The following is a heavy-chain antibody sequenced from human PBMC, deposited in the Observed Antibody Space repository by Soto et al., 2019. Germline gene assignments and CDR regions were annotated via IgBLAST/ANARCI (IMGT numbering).Heavy chain of an antibody. J-gene: IGHJ4*02. CDR1: GFTFSSYG. D-gene: IGHD2-21*01. Sequence: LRLSCAASGFTFSSYGMHWVRQAPGKGLEWVAVIWYDGSNKYYADSVKGRFTISRDNSKNTLYLQMNSLRAEDTAVYYCARDGLVVGPDYWGQGTLVTVSS. CDR3: ARDGLVVGPDY. CDR2: IWYDGSNK. V-gene: IGHV3-33*01.